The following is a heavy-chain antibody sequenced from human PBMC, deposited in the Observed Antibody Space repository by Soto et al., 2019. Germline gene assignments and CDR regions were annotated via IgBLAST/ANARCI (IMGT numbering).Heavy chain of an antibody. CDR2: IYYRGNT. Sequence: QLQLQESGPGLGKPSETLSLTCSVSGDSINSDSYYWGWIRQPPGKGLEGIGSIYYRGNTYYNPSLKTRVTISLDKSKSQFSLKLNSVTAADSAVYFCARLEGLATISYYFDCWGQGTLVTVSS. J-gene: IGHJ4*02. CDR3: ARLEGLATISYYFDC. V-gene: IGHV4-39*01. CDR1: GDSINSDSYY. D-gene: IGHD3-9*01.